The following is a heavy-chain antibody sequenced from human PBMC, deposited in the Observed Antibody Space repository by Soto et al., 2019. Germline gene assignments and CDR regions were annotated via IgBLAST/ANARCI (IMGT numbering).Heavy chain of an antibody. D-gene: IGHD6-19*01. Sequence: SETLSLTCTVSGGSISSYYWSWIRQPPGKGLEWIGYIYYSGSTNYNPSLKSRVSISVDTSKNQFSLKMSSVTAADTAVYYCGRGGGSRGWYAEYLQHWDQDTLLTVSS. J-gene: IGHJ1*01. CDR2: IYYSGST. CDR1: GGSISSYY. CDR3: GRGGGSRGWYAEYLQH. V-gene: IGHV4-59*08.